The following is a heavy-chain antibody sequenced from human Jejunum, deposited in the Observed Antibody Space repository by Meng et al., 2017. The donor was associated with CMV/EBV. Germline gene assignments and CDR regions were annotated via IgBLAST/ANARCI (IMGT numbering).Heavy chain of an antibody. CDR2: FYSSDTY. CDR3: ARGPGASTREGFDY. V-gene: IGHV4-4*07. J-gene: IGHJ4*02. CDR1: CCSSNNYV. D-gene: IGHD1-26*01. Sequence: VQVSGPRLVNPSDALYLTCTVFCCSSNNYVWSWIRQSAGKGLEWIGRFYSSDTYNYHPSLDSRVTMSLDTSKNQFSLNLRSVTAADTATYYCARGPGASTREGFDYWGLGTLVTVSS.